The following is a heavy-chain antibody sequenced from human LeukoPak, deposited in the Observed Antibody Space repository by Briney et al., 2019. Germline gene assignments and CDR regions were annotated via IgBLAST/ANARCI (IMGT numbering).Heavy chain of an antibody. CDR3: AKGRRYYDILTGYHKYYFDY. V-gene: IGHV3-23*01. CDR2: ISGSGGST. CDR1: GFTFSSYA. D-gene: IGHD3-9*01. Sequence: GGSLRLSCAASGFTFSSYAMGWVRQAPGKGLEWVSAISGSGGSTYYADSVKGRFTISRDNSKNTLYLQMNSLRAEDTAVYYCAKGRRYYDILTGYHKYYFDYWAREPWSPSPQ. J-gene: IGHJ4*02.